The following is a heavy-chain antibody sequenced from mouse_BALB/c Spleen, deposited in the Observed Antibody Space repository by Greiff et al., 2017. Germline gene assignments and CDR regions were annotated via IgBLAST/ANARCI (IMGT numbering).Heavy chain of an antibody. CDR2: INPYNDGT. CDR3: ARLRRNYAMDY. CDR1: GYTFTSYV. J-gene: IGHJ4*01. D-gene: IGHD2-12*01. Sequence: VQLKESGPELVKPGASVKMSCKASGYTFTSYVMHWVKQKPGQGLEWIGYINPYNDGTKYNEKFKGKATLTSDKSSSTAYMELSSLTSEDSAVYYCARLRRNYAMDYWGQGTSVTVSS. V-gene: IGHV1-14*01.